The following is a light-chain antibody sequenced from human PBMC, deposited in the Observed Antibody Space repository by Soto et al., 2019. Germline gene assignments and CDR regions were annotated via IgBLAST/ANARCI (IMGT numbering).Light chain of an antibody. Sequence: DIQMTQSPSSLSASVGDRVSITCRASQTISGYLNWYQHKPGKAPNLLIYAASSLHSGVPSRFSGSGSGTDFTFTISSLQPEDIATYYCQQYDNLLLTFGPGTKVDIK. J-gene: IGKJ3*01. CDR2: AAS. CDR3: QQYDNLLLT. V-gene: IGKV1-33*01. CDR1: QTISGY.